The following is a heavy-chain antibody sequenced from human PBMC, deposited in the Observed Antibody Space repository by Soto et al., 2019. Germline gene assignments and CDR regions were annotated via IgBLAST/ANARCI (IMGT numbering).Heavy chain of an antibody. D-gene: IGHD6-6*01. CDR3: AKDRTVAARNFDY. J-gene: IGHJ4*02. Sequence: PGESLRLSCAASGFPFSNYGIHWVRQAPGKGLEWVAVISYDGTNKYYADSVKGRFTISRDDSKNTLYLQMNSLRAEDSAVYYCAKDRTVAARNFDYWGQGTQVTVSS. CDR2: ISYDGTNK. V-gene: IGHV3-30*18. CDR1: GFPFSNYG.